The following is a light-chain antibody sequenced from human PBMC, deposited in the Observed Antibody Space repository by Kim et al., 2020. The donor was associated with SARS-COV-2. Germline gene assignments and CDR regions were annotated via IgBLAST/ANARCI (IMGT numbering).Light chain of an antibody. CDR3: QKYDSVPLT. CDR2: AAS. CDR1: QDIRDY. Sequence: ASVGDRVTITCRASQDIRDYVGWYQQKPGQVPKLLIFAASTLHSGVPSRFSGSGSGTHFTLTISSLQPEDVATYYCQKYDSVPLTFGGGTKVEIK. J-gene: IGKJ4*01. V-gene: IGKV1-27*01.